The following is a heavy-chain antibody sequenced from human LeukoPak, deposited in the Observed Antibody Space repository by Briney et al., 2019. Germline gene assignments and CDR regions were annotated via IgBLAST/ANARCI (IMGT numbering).Heavy chain of an antibody. CDR3: ARVRYYDSSGYYLWYFDY. V-gene: IGHV1-69*04. J-gene: IGHJ4*02. CDR1: GGTFSSYA. Sequence: SVKVSCKASGGTFSSYAISWVRQAPGQGLEWMGRIIPILGIANYAQKFQGRVTITADKSTSTAYMELSSLRSEDTAVYYCARVRYYDSSGYYLWYFDYWGQGTLVTVSS. CDR2: IIPILGIA. D-gene: IGHD3-22*01.